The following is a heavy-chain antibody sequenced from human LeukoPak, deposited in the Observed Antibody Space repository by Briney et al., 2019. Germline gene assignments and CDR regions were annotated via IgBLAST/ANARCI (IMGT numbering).Heavy chain of an antibody. J-gene: IGHJ4*02. Sequence: PGGSLRLSCTASGFTFGDYAMHWVRQAPGKGLEWVAVISYDGSNKYYADSVKGRFTISRDNSKNTLYLQMNSLRAEDTAVYYCLRYGDYYFDYWGQGTLVTVSS. D-gene: IGHD4-17*01. V-gene: IGHV3-30-3*01. CDR3: LRYGDYYFDY. CDR2: ISYDGSNK. CDR1: GFTFGDYA.